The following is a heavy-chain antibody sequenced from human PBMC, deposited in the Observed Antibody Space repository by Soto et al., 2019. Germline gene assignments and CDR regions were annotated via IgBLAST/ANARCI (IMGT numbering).Heavy chain of an antibody. D-gene: IGHD3-9*01. CDR1: GGTFSSYA. J-gene: IGHJ5*02. CDR3: ARGDLLRYFNWFDP. Sequence: SVKVSCKASGGTFSSYAISWVRQAPGQGLEWMGGIIPIFGTANYAQKFQGRVTITADKSTSTAYMELSSLRSEDTAVYYCARGDLLRYFNWFDPWGQGTLVTVSS. V-gene: IGHV1-69*06. CDR2: IIPIFGTA.